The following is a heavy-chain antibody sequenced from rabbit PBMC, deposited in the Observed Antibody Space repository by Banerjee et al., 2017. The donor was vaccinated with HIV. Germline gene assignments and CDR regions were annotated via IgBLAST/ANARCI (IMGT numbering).Heavy chain of an antibody. D-gene: IGHD4-2*01. V-gene: IGHV1S40*01. CDR2: IYGGSSTST. CDR1: GFSFSSSYY. Sequence: QSLEESGGDLVKPGSSLALTCTASGFSFSSSYYMCWVRQAPGKGLECIACIYGGSSTSTYYANWAKGRFTISKTSSTTVTLQMTSLTVADTATYFCARDPAGSAGVELDLWGQGTLVTVS. CDR3: ARDPAGSAGVELDL. J-gene: IGHJ3*01.